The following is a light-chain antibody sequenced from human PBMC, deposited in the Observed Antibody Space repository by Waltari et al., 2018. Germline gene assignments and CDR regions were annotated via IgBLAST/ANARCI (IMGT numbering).Light chain of an antibody. J-gene: IGLJ1*01. Sequence: QSGLTQPASVSGSPGQSVTIPCNGGSSDFVNYNLVSWYQQHPGKAPKLLIYEGPKRPSGISTRVSASTSGNMASLTISGLQAEDEADYYCCSKGGTTSRYVFGSGTKVIVL. CDR2: EGP. CDR1: SSDFVNYNL. CDR3: CSKGGTTSRYV. V-gene: IGLV2-23*01.